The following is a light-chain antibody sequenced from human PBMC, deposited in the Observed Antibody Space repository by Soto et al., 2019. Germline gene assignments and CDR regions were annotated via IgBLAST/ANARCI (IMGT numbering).Light chain of an antibody. CDR3: QQRSNMPFT. Sequence: EIFMTQSPPTLSMSQGERSTLSCRASQSVSSYLAWYQQKPGQAPRPLIYDASNRATGIPARFSGSGSGTDFTLTISSLEPEDFAVYYCQQRSNMPFTFGPGTKVDIK. V-gene: IGKV3-11*01. J-gene: IGKJ3*01. CDR2: DAS. CDR1: QSVSSY.